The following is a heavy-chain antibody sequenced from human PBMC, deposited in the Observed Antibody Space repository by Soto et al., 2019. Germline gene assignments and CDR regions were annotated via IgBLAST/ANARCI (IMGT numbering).Heavy chain of an antibody. J-gene: IGHJ5*02. CDR2: ISSSSSTI. V-gene: IGHV3-48*01. D-gene: IGHD3-10*01. Sequence: PGGSLRLSCAASGFTFIRYSMNWVRQAPWKGLEWVSYISSSSSTIYYADSVKGRFTISRDNVKKSLYLQMNSLRAEDTAVYYCARDVPFGSGAINWFDPWGQGTLVTRSS. CDR1: GFTFIRYS. CDR3: ARDVPFGSGAINWFDP.